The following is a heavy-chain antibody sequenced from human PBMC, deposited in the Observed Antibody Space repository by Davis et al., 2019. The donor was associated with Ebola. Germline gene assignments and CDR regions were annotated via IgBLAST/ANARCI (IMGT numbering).Heavy chain of an antibody. CDR1: GGSFSGYY. Sequence: MPSEPLSLPCAVYGGSFSGYYWSWIRQPPGKGVEWFGEINHSGSTNYNPSLNSRVTISVDKSKNQFSLKLSSVTAADTAVYYCARDVTKVQGVIGNNWFDPWGQGTLVTVSS. J-gene: IGHJ5*02. CDR3: ARDVTKVQGVIGNNWFDP. CDR2: INHSGST. V-gene: IGHV4-34*01. D-gene: IGHD3-10*01.